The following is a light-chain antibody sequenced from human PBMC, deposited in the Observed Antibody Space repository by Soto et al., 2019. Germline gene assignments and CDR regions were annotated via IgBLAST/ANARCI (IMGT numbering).Light chain of an antibody. J-gene: IGKJ5*01. CDR2: LTY. CDR1: QGIGND. CDR3: LQANSFPIS. V-gene: IGKV1-17*01. Sequence: DIQMTQSPSSLSASVGDIVTINFRASQGIGNDLGWYQQKPGKAPKRLIYLTYSLQTGVPSRFSGSGSGTEFSLTISSLQPEDSATYFCLQANSFPISFGQGTRLEIK.